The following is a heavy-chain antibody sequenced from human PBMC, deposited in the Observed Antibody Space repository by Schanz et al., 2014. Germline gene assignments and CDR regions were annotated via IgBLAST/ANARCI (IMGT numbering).Heavy chain of an antibody. V-gene: IGHV1-2*04. CDR2: INPNNGVT. D-gene: IGHD3-10*01. CDR1: GYSFSAHY. CDR3: ARDGGEVVRGVIEGVNHYYYGMDV. Sequence: QGQLVQSGAEVKKPGASLKVSCKASGYSFSAHYLHWEREAPGQGLDWMGWINPNNGVTKFAQKIEGWVTMTRDTSTSTVYMELSSLRSEDTAVYYCARDGGEVVRGVIEGVNHYYYGMDVWGQGTTVTVSS. J-gene: IGHJ6*02.